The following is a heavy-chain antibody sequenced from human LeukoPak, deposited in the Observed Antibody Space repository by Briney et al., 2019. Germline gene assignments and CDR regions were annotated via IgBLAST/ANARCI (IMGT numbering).Heavy chain of an antibody. D-gene: IGHD3-22*01. CDR1: GFTVSSNY. CDR3: ASSYYDSSGYCQVGYFDY. J-gene: IGHJ4*02. V-gene: IGHV3-66*02. CDR2: IYSGGST. Sequence: GSLRLSCAASGFTVSSNYMSWVRQAPGKGLEWVSVIYSGGSTYYADSVKGRFTISRDNSKNTLYLQMNSLRAEDTAVYYCASSYYDSSGYCQVGYFDYWGQGTLVTVSS.